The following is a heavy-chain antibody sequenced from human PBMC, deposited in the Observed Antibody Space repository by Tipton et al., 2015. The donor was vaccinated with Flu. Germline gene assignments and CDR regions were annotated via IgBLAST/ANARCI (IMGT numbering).Heavy chain of an antibody. CDR3: ARDLAGCSSTSCPTTDAFDI. Sequence: QSGAEVKKPGASVKVSCKASGYTFTSYGISWVRQAPGQGLEWMGWISAYNGNTNYAQKLQGRVTMTTDTSTSTAYMELRSLRSDDTAVYYCARDLAGCSSTSCPTTDAFDIWGQGTMVTVSS. CDR1: GYTFTSYG. CDR2: ISAYNGNT. J-gene: IGHJ3*02. V-gene: IGHV1-18*04. D-gene: IGHD2-2*01.